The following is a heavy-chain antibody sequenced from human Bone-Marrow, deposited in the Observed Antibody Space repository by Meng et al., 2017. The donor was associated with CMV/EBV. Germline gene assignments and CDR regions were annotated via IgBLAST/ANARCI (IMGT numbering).Heavy chain of an antibody. J-gene: IGHJ4*02. Sequence: GGSLRLSCAASGFTFSNYWMSWVRQAPGKGLEWVANIKQDGSETYYVDSVKGRFTISRDNAKNSLYLQMNSLRAEDTAVYYCAREGGYYYDSSGYSYLGQGTLVTVSS. CDR3: AREGGYYYDSSGYSY. V-gene: IGHV3-7*01. D-gene: IGHD3-22*01. CDR2: IKQDGSET. CDR1: GFTFSNYW.